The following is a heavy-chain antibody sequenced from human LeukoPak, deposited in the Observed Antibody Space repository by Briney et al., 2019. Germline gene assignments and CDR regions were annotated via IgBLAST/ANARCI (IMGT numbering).Heavy chain of an antibody. CDR2: IYPGDSDT. D-gene: IGHD3-10*01. CDR1: GCSFTSYW. J-gene: IGHJ5*02. V-gene: IGHV5-51*01. Sequence: GESLKISCKGSGCSFTSYWIGWVRQMPGKGLEWMGIIYPGDSDTRYSPSFQGQVTISADKSISTAYLQWSSLKASDTAMYYCARRITMVRGAQSGWFDPWGQGTLVTVSS. CDR3: ARRITMVRGAQSGWFDP.